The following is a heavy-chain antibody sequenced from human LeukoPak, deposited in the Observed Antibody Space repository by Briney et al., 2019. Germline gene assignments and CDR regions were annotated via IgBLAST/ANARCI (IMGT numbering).Heavy chain of an antibody. J-gene: IGHJ6*02. V-gene: IGHV3-30*03. CDR2: TSYDGSKI. Sequence: GGSLRLSCAASGFTFSSYGMHWVRQAPGKGLEWGALTSYDGSKIYYADSVKGRFTISRDTSKNTLYLQMNSLRAEDTAVYYCARDRERYSSYYYGAMDVWGQGTAVTVSS. D-gene: IGHD1-26*01. CDR3: ARDRERYSSYYYGAMDV. CDR1: GFTFSSYG.